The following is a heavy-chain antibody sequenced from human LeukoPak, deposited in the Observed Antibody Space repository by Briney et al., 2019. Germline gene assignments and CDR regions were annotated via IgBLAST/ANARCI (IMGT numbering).Heavy chain of an antibody. CDR2: ISAYNGNT. CDR3: ARVMYSSSWYDPYYYYYMDV. Sequence: GASVKVSCKASGYTVTSYGISWVRQAPGQGLEWMGWISAYNGNTNYAQKLQGRVTMTTDTSTSTAYMELRSLRSDDTAVYYCARVMYSSSWYDPYYYYYMDVWGKGTTVTVSS. D-gene: IGHD6-13*01. V-gene: IGHV1-18*01. CDR1: GYTVTSYG. J-gene: IGHJ6*03.